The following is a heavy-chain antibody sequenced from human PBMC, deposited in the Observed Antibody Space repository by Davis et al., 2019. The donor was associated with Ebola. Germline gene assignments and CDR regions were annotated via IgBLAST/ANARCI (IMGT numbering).Heavy chain of an antibody. D-gene: IGHD3-3*01. Sequence: PGGSLRLSCAASGFTFSSYGMHWVRQAPGKGLEWVAVIWYDGSNKYYADSVKGRFTISRDNSKNTLYLQMNSLRAEDTAVYYCARDRSGLRFLEWLIGMDVWGQGTTVTVSS. V-gene: IGHV3-33*01. CDR1: GFTFSSYG. CDR3: ARDRSGLRFLEWLIGMDV. J-gene: IGHJ6*02. CDR2: IWYDGSNK.